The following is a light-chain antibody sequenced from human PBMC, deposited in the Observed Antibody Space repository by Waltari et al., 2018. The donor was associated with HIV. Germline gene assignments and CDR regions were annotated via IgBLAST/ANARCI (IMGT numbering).Light chain of an antibody. J-gene: IGLJ1*01. CDR2: QDS. Sequence: SYELTQPPSVSVSPGQTASITCSGDQLGNKYIWWYQQKSAPSPVLVIYQDSKRPPGIPERFSGSNSGHTATLTISGTQTVDEAYYYCQTWDSNFYVFGTGTKVTVL. CDR1: QLGNKY. CDR3: QTWDSNFYV. V-gene: IGLV3-1*01.